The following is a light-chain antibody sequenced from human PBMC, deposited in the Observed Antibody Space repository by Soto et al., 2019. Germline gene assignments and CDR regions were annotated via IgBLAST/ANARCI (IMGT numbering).Light chain of an antibody. J-gene: IGKJ1*01. CDR1: QNINNW. CDR3: QHTRT. Sequence: DFQMTQSPSTLSASVGDRVTITCRASQNINNWVAWYQQKPGKAPKFLIYDASTLQRGVPSRFSGSGFGTEFSLTLSSLQPDDVGSYYCQHTRTFGQGTKVEIK. V-gene: IGKV1-5*01. CDR2: DAS.